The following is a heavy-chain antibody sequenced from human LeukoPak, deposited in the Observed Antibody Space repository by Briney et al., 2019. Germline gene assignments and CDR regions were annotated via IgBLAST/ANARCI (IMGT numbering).Heavy chain of an antibody. D-gene: IGHD5-24*01. J-gene: IGHJ6*03. CDR3: ARGSRDGYKAPMDV. CDR1: GYTFTDYY. Sequence: ASVKVSCKASGYTFTDYYMHWVRQAPGQGLEWMGWINPNSGGTNYAQKFQGRVTMTRDTSISTAYMELSRLRSDDTAVYYCARGSRDGYKAPMDVWGKGTTVTVSS. V-gene: IGHV1-2*02. CDR2: INPNSGGT.